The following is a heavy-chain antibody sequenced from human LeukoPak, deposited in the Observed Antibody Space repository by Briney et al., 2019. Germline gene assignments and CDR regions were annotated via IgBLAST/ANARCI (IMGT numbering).Heavy chain of an antibody. CDR3: ARSRWNWFDP. CDR1: GGSISSYY. J-gene: IGHJ5*02. CDR2: IYTSGST. D-gene: IGHD2-15*01. V-gene: IGHV4-4*09. Sequence: SEILSLTCTVSGGSISSYYWSWIRQPPGKGLEWIGYIYTSGSTNYNPSLKSRVTISVDTSKNQFSLKLSSVTAADTAVYYCARSRWNWFDPWGQGTLVTVSS.